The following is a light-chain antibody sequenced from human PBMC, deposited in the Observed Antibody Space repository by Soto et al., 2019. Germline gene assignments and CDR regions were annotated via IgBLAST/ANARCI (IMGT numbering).Light chain of an antibody. Sequence: DIQMTQSPSSLSASVGDRVTITCRASQSISSYLNWYQQKPGKAPKLLIYAASSLQSGVPSRFSGRRSGKDFALTISSLQPEDFATYYCQQSYSTPQTFGQGTKVEIK. CDR2: AAS. V-gene: IGKV1-39*01. CDR1: QSISSY. CDR3: QQSYSTPQT. J-gene: IGKJ2*01.